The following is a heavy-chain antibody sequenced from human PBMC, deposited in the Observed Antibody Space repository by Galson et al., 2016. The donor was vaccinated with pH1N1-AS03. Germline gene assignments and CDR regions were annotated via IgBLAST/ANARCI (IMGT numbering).Heavy chain of an antibody. D-gene: IGHD5-24*01. CDR2: ITADGTSR. V-gene: IGHV3-48*03. Sequence: SLRLSCAASGFSLGSHEMNWVRQAPGKGLEWISYITADGTSRKYADSVRDRFTITRDNANNLVFLYMSSLTVEDTGLYYCAREVGRRDGYIWTSDAFDVWGRGTTVIVPA. J-gene: IGHJ3*01. CDR1: GFSLGSHE. CDR3: AREVGRRDGYIWTSDAFDV.